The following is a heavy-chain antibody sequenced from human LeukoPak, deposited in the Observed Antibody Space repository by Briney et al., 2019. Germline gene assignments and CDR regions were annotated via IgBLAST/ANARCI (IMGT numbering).Heavy chain of an antibody. CDR1: GYSISSGYY. CDR3: ARNKYDILTGYFRRNNWFDP. V-gene: IGHV4-38-2*02. CDR2: IYHGGST. Sequence: PSETLSLTCTVSGYSISSGYYWGWIRQSPGKGLEWIGSIYHGGSTYYNPSLRSRVTISVETSKNQFSLRLSSVTAADTAVYYCARNKYDILTGYFRRNNWFDPWGQGTLVTVSS. J-gene: IGHJ5*02. D-gene: IGHD3-9*01.